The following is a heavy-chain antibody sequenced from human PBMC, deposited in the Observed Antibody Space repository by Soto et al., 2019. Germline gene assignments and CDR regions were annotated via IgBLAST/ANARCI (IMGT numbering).Heavy chain of an antibody. J-gene: IGHJ4*02. D-gene: IGHD6-13*01. CDR1: RDSVSSNSSA. CDR2: TYYRSKWYN. CDR3: ARDYEYSSSWYVGFGYFDY. V-gene: IGHV6-1*01. Sequence: SKTLSLTCAISRDSVSSNSSAWNWIRQSPSRGLEWLGRTYYRSKWYNDYAVSVKSRITINPDTSKNQFSLQLNSVTPEDTAVYYCARDYEYSSSWYVGFGYFDYWGQGTLVTVSS.